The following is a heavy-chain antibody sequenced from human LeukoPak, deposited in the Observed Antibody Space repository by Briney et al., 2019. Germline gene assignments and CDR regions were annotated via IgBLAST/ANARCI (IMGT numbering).Heavy chain of an antibody. V-gene: IGHV3-66*01. Sequence: PGGSLRLSCAASGFTVSSNYMSWVRQAPGKGLEWVSVIYSGGSTYYADSVKGRFTISRDNSKNTLYLQMNCLRAEDTAVYYCASPYSSGWTAFDYWGQGTLVTVSS. CDR3: ASPYSSGWTAFDY. CDR1: GFTVSSNY. D-gene: IGHD6-19*01. CDR2: IYSGGST. J-gene: IGHJ4*02.